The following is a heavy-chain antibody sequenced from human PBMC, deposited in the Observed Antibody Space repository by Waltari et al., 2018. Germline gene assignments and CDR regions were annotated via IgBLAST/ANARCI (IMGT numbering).Heavy chain of an antibody. D-gene: IGHD3-10*01. V-gene: IGHV1-69*14. CDR3: ARSGSGTGQEYYFDY. CDR1: GGTFSSYA. J-gene: IGHJ4*02. CDR2: IIPIFGTA. Sequence: QVQLVQSGAEVKKPGSSVKVSYKASGGTFSSYAISWVRQAPGQGLEWMGGIIPIFGTANYAQKFQGRVTITADKSTSTAYMELSSLRSEDTAVYYCARSGSGTGQEYYFDYWGQGTLVTVSS.